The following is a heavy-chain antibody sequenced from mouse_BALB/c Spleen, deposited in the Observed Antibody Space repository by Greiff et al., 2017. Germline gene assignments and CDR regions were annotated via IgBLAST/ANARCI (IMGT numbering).Heavy chain of an antibody. CDR3: ARGYYGSKDY. V-gene: IGHV5-17*02. Sequence: EVKVVESGGGLVQPGGSRKLSCAASGFTFSSFGMHWVRQAPEKGLEWVAYISSGSSTIYYADTVKGRFTISRDNPKNTLFLQMTSLRSEDTAMYYCARGYYGSKDYWGQGTTLTVSS. CDR2: ISSGSSTI. J-gene: IGHJ2*01. D-gene: IGHD1-1*01. CDR1: GFTFSSFG.